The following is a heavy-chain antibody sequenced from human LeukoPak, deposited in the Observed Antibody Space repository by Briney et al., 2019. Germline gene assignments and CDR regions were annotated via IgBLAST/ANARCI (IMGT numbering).Heavy chain of an antibody. Sequence: PSETLSLTCTVSGGSISTYYWNWIRQPPGKGLEWIGYIYYSGRTNYNPSLKSRVTISVDTSKNQFSLKLTSVTAADTAVYYCARDPPGHVASDIWGQGTMVTVSS. CDR3: ARDPPGHVASDI. J-gene: IGHJ3*02. V-gene: IGHV4-59*01. CDR1: GGSISTYY. CDR2: IYYSGRT.